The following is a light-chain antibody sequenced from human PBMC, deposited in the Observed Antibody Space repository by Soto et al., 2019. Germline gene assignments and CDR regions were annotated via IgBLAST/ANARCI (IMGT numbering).Light chain of an antibody. V-gene: IGKV1-5*01. J-gene: IGKJ1*01. Sequence: DIPMTQSPSTLSASVGDRVTITCRASQSLSRWLAWYQQKPGKAPKLLIYDASILESGVPSRFSGNGSGTEFTLTIGSLPPDDFATYYCQQPSSLSRTLGQGTKLLIK. CDR1: QSLSRW. CDR2: DAS. CDR3: QQPSSLSRT.